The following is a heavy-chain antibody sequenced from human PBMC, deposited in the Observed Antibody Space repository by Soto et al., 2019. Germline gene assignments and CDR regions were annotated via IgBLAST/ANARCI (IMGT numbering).Heavy chain of an antibody. J-gene: IGHJ6*02. CDR1: GGSFSGYY. CDR3: ARGSPIVLVPAALAPAPLRRGMDV. D-gene: IGHD2-2*01. V-gene: IGHV4-34*01. CDR2: INHSGST. Sequence: PSETLSLTCAVYGGSFSGYYCYWIRQPPGKGLGWIGEINHSGSTNYNPSLKSRVTISVDTSKNQFSLKVSSVTAADTAVYYCARGSPIVLVPAALAPAPLRRGMDVWGQGTTVTVSS.